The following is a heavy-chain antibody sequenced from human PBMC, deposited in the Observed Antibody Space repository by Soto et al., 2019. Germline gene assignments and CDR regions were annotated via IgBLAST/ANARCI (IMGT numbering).Heavy chain of an antibody. Sequence: QVHLEQSGAELKKPGASVTVSCKASGYVFVDSYIHWVRQAPGQGLEWLGWINPKTGVTFSEATFRDRVNLTSDRSLSTAYIDLKSLRRDDTAVYYCATIFGTSSLGEIYALDFWGQGTTVTVSS. D-gene: IGHD3-16*01. CDR1: GYVFVDSY. V-gene: IGHV1-2*02. CDR3: ATIFGTSSLGEIYALDF. J-gene: IGHJ6*01. CDR2: INPKTGVT.